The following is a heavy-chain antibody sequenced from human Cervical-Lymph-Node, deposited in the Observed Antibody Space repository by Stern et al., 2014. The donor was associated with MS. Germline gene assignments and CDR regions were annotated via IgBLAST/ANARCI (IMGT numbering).Heavy chain of an antibody. CDR2: INHNTENT. Sequence: QMQLVQSGSELKKPGASVKVSCKASGYTFTRNAMNWVRQAPGQRLEWKGWINHNTENTESAQGFTRRFVFSLDTSVSTAYLQISSLKAEDTAIYYCARVKPAAILDYWGQGTLVTVSS. D-gene: IGHD2-2*01. CDR3: ARVKPAAILDY. V-gene: IGHV7-4-1*02. J-gene: IGHJ4*02. CDR1: GYTFTRNA.